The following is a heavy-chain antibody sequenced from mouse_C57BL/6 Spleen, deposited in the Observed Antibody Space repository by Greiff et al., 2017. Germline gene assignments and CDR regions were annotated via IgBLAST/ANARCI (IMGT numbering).Heavy chain of an antibody. CDR3: ARSDTFY. CDR1: GYAFSSSW. CDR2: IYPGDGDT. J-gene: IGHJ4*01. D-gene: IGHD3-2*01. V-gene: IGHV1-82*01. Sequence: VQLQQSGPELVKPGASVKISCKASGYAFSSSWMNWVKQRPGKGLEWIGRIYPGDGDTNYNGKFKGKATLTADKSSSTAYMQLSSLTSEDSAVYFCARSDTFYWGQGTSVTVSS.